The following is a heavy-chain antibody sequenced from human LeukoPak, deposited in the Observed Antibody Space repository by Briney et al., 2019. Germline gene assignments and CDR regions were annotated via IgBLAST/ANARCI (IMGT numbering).Heavy chain of an antibody. CDR2: IIPIFGTA. D-gene: IGHD3-16*02. CDR3: ARVILADYYYYYYMDV. V-gene: IGHV1-69*05. Sequence: GSSVKVSCKASGGTFSSYAISWVRQAPGQGLEWMGGIIPIFGTANYAQKFQGRVTITTDESTSTAYMELSSLRSGDTAVYYCARVILADYYYYYYMDVWGKGTTVTVSS. CDR1: GGTFSSYA. J-gene: IGHJ6*03.